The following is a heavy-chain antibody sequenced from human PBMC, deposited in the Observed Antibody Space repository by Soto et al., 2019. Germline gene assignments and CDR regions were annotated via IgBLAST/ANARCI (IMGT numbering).Heavy chain of an antibody. CDR1: GFTFSTYG. V-gene: IGHV3-30*18. J-gene: IGHJ4*02. Sequence: GGSLRLSCAATGFTFSTYGTHWVRQAPGKGLEWVAVISYDGSKKYYADSVKGRFTISRDNSKSTLYLQMNSLRADDTAMYYCVKDRVESGLGEVDYWGQGTLVTVSS. CDR2: ISYDGSKK. D-gene: IGHD3-16*01. CDR3: VKDRVESGLGEVDY.